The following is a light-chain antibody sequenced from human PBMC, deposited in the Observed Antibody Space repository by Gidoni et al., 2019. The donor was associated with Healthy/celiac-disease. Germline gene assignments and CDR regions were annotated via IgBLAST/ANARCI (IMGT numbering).Light chain of an antibody. CDR1: ALPKKY. J-gene: IGLJ3*02. V-gene: IGLV3-10*01. CDR2: EES. CDR3: YSTDSSGNRV. Sequence: SYELTQPPSVSVSPGQTARITCSGDALPKKYPYWYQQKSGQAPVLVIYEESKRPSGIPERFSGSSSGTMATLTISGAQVEDEADYYCYSTDSSGNRVFGGGTKLTVL.